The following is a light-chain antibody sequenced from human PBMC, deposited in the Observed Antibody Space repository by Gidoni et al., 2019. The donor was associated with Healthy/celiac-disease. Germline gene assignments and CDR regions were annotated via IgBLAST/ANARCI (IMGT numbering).Light chain of an antibody. Sequence: EIVLTQSPGTLSLSPGERATLSCRASQSVSSSNLAWYQQNPGQAPRLLIYGASRRATGIPDRFSGSGSGTDFTLTISRLEPEDFAVYYCQQDGSSPFTFGQGTRLEIK. CDR3: QQDGSSPFT. V-gene: IGKV3-20*01. CDR1: QSVSSSN. CDR2: GAS. J-gene: IGKJ5*01.